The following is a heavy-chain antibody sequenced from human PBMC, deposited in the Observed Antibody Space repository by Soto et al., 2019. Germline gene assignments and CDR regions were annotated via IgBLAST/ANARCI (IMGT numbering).Heavy chain of an antibody. D-gene: IGHD6-13*01. V-gene: IGHV3-48*01. CDR1: GFTFSSYS. CDR2: ISSSSSTI. J-gene: IGHJ6*02. Sequence: EVQLVESGGGLVQPGGSLRLSCAASGFTFSSYSMNWVRQAPGKGLEWVSYISSSSSTIYYADSVKGRFTISRDNAKNSLYLQMNSLRAEDTAVYCCASFIAAAGTNYYYGMDVWGQGTTVTVSS. CDR3: ASFIAAAGTNYYYGMDV.